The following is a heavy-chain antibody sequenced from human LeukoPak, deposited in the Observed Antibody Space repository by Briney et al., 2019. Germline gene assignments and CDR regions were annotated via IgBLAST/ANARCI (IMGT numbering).Heavy chain of an antibody. V-gene: IGHV3-7*03. CDR1: GFTFSSYW. Sequence: GGSLRLSCAASGFTFSSYWMSWVRQAPGKGLEWVANIKQDGSEKYYVDSVKGRFTISRDNSKNTLYLQMNSLRAEDTAVYYCAREGKASGSYWDYFDYWGQGTLVTVSS. J-gene: IGHJ4*02. CDR2: IKQDGSEK. D-gene: IGHD1-26*01. CDR3: AREGKASGSYWDYFDY.